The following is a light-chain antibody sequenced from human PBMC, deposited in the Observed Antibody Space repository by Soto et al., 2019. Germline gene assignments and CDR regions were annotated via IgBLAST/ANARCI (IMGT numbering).Light chain of an antibody. CDR1: QGISKY. J-gene: IGKJ1*01. Sequence: DIQMTQFPSSLSASVGDRVTITCRASQGISKYVAWYQQKPGKVPKLLIYATSTLQSEVPSRFSASGSGTDFTLTISSLQPEDGATYYCQKHNTAPWTFGQGNKVEI. CDR3: QKHNTAPWT. CDR2: ATS. V-gene: IGKV1-27*01.